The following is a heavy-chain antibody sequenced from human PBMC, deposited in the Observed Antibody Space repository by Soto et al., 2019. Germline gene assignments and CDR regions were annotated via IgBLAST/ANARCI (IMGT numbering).Heavy chain of an antibody. Sequence: SETLSLTCTVSGGSISSSSYYWGWIRQPPGKGLEWIGSIYYSGSTYYNPSLKSRVTISVDTSKNQFSLKLSSVTAADTAVYYCERPNKTSGATSGGFDYWGQGTLVTVSS. CDR3: ERPNKTSGATSGGFDY. J-gene: IGHJ4*02. D-gene: IGHD1-26*01. CDR1: GGSISSSSYY. CDR2: IYYSGST. V-gene: IGHV4-39*01.